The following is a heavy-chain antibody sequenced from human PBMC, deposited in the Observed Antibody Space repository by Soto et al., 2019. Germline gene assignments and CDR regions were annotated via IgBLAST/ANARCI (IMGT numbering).Heavy chain of an antibody. Sequence: LSLTCAVYGGSFSGYYWSWIRQPPGKGLEWIGEINHSGSTNYNPSLKSRVTISVDTSKNQFSLKLSSVTAADTAVYYCARGHVTDTILGARNYYYGMDVWGQGTTVTVSS. CDR1: GGSFSGYY. CDR3: ARGHVTDTILGARNYYYGMDV. J-gene: IGHJ6*02. CDR2: INHSGST. V-gene: IGHV4-34*01. D-gene: IGHD2-21*02.